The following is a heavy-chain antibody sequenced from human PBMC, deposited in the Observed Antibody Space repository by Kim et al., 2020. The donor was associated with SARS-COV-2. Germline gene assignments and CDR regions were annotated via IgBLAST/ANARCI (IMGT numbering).Heavy chain of an antibody. Sequence: SETLSLTCAVSGGSISSSNWWSWVRQPPGKGLEWIGEIYHSGSTNYNPSLKSRVTISVDKSKNQFSLKLSSVTAADTAGYYCARVASSWYVGWFDPWGQGTLVTVSS. CDR3: ARVASSWYVGWFDP. V-gene: IGHV4-4*02. J-gene: IGHJ5*02. CDR1: GGSISSSNW. CDR2: IYHSGST. D-gene: IGHD6-13*01.